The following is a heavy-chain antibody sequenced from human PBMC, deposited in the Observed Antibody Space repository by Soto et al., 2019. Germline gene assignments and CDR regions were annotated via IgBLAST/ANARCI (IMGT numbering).Heavy chain of an antibody. Sequence: ASVKASCKASGYTFTSYGISWVRQAPGQGLEWMGWISAYNGNTNYAQKLQGRVTMTTDTSTSTAYLELRSLRSDDTAVYYCARDLTEGEYSYASFDYWGKGTLVTVSS. CDR1: GYTFTSYG. D-gene: IGHD5-18*01. V-gene: IGHV1-18*01. CDR3: ARDLTEGEYSYASFDY. J-gene: IGHJ4*02. CDR2: ISAYNGNT.